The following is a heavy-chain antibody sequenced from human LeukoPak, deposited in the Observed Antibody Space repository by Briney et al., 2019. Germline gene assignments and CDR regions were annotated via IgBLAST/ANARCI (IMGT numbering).Heavy chain of an antibody. CDR1: GYSFTSYW. CDR3: ARSPYYDGSGSYYSVHGDWFDP. V-gene: IGHV5-51*03. Sequence: GESLKISCKGSGYSFTSYWIGWVRQMPGKGLAWMGIIYPGYSDTRYSPSFQGQVTISADKSISTVYLQWSSLKASDTAMYYCARSPYYDGSGSYYSVHGDWFDPWGQGTLVTVSS. CDR2: IYPGYSDT. J-gene: IGHJ5*02. D-gene: IGHD3-10*01.